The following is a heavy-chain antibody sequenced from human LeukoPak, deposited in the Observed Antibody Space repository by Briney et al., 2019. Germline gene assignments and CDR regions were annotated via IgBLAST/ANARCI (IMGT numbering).Heavy chain of an antibody. D-gene: IGHD3-9*01. CDR3: ASYFDWLLY. CDR1: GGSISSSSYY. Sequence: ETLSLTCTVSGGSISSSSYYWGWIRQPPGKGLEWVANIKQDGSEKYYVDSVKGRFTISRDNAKNSLYLQMNSLRAEDTAVYYCASYFDWLLYWGQGTLVTVSS. CDR2: IKQDGSEK. J-gene: IGHJ4*02. V-gene: IGHV3-7*01.